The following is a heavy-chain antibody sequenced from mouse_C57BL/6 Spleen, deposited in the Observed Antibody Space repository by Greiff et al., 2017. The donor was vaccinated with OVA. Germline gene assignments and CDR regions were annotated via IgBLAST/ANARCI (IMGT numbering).Heavy chain of an antibody. Sequence: VKLQQPGAELVKPGASVKLSCKASGYTFTSYWMHWVKQRPGQGLEWIGMIHPNSGSTNYNEKFKSKATLTVDKSSSTAYMQLSSLTSEDSAVYYCAITTVVAFDYWGQGTTLTVSS. CDR1: GYTFTSYW. J-gene: IGHJ2*01. D-gene: IGHD1-1*01. V-gene: IGHV1-64*01. CDR2: IHPNSGST. CDR3: AITTVVAFDY.